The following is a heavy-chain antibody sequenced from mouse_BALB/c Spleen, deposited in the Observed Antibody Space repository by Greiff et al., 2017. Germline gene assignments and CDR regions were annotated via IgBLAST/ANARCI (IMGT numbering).Heavy chain of an antibody. CDR1: GFTFSDYY. V-gene: IGHV5-4*02. J-gene: IGHJ4*01. CDR3: AREGYDGGYAMDY. CDR2: ISDGGSYT. Sequence: EVKLVESGGGLVKPGGSLKLSCAASGFTFSDYYMYWVRQTPEKRLEWVATISDGGSYTYSPDSVKGRFTISRDNAKNNLYLQMSSLKSEDTAMYYCAREGYDGGYAMDYWGQGTSVTVSA. D-gene: IGHD2-14*01.